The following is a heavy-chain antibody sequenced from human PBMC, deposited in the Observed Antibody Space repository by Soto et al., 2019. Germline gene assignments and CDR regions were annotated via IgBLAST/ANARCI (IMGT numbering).Heavy chain of an antibody. V-gene: IGHV1-18*03. CDR1: GYTFTNYG. D-gene: IGHD4-17*01. CDR2: ISAYNGNT. Sequence: ASVKVSCKASGYTFTNYGISWVRQAPGQGLEWMGWISAYNGNTNYVQKLQGRVSMTTDTSTSTTYMELRTLRSDDMAVYYCGRAGGDFPRAVDYWGQGTLVTVSS. CDR3: GRAGGDFPRAVDY. J-gene: IGHJ4*02.